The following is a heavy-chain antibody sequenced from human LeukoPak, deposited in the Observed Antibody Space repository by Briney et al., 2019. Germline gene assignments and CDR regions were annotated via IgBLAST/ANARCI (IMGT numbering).Heavy chain of an antibody. CDR3: ARDYYGSGKHAFDI. CDR1: GYTFTSYA. V-gene: IGHV7-4-1*02. CDR2: INTNTGNP. J-gene: IGHJ3*02. D-gene: IGHD3-10*01. Sequence: ASVKVSCKASGYTFTSYAMNWVRQAPGQGLEWMGWINTNTGNPTYAQGFTGRFVFSLDTSVSTAYLQISSLKAEDTAVYYCARDYYGSGKHAFDIWGQGTMVTVSS.